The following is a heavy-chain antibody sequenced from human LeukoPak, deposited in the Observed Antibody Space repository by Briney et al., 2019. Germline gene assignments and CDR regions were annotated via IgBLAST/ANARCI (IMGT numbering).Heavy chain of an antibody. Sequence: GASVKVSCKASGYTFISYGISWVQQAPGQGLEWVGWISAYNGNTNYAQQFQGRVTMTTDTSTSTAYMELRSLRSDDTAVYYCARGHRTAAYDSTGSDYWGQGTLVTVSS. CDR1: GYTFISYG. V-gene: IGHV1-18*01. J-gene: IGHJ4*02. CDR2: ISAYNGNT. D-gene: IGHD3-22*01. CDR3: ARGHRTAAYDSTGSDY.